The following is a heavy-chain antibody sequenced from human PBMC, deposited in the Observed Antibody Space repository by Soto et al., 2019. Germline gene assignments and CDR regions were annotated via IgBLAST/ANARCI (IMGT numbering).Heavy chain of an antibody. CDR3: ARHTPYCSSTSCYQGPFDY. Sequence: QLQLQESGPGLVKPSETLSLTCTVSGGSISSSSYYWGWIRQPPGKGLEWIGSIYYSGSTYYNPSLKSRVPLSVYTSKNQFPLKLSSVTAADTAVYYCARHTPYCSSTSCYQGPFDYWGQGTLVTVSS. CDR1: GGSISSSSYY. D-gene: IGHD2-2*01. V-gene: IGHV4-39*01. CDR2: IYYSGST. J-gene: IGHJ4*02.